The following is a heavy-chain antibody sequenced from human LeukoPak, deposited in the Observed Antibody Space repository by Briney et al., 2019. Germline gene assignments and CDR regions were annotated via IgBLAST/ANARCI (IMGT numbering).Heavy chain of an antibody. V-gene: IGHV1-24*01. CDR1: GYTLTELS. CDR2: FDPEGGET. CDR3: ATDLTRKMRGSPGAFDY. Sequence: ASVKVSCKVSGYTLTELSMHWVREAPGKGLEWMGGFDPEGGETIYAQKFQGRVTMTEDTSTDTAYMELSSLRSEDTAVYYCATDLTRKMRGSPGAFDYWGQGTLVTVSS. J-gene: IGHJ4*02. D-gene: IGHD1-14*01.